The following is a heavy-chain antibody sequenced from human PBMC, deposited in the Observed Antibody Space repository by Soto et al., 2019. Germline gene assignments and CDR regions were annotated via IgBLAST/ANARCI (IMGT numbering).Heavy chain of an antibody. CDR3: ERDFGAVKRYFDT. D-gene: IGHD3-10*01. J-gene: IGHJ4*02. CDR1: GFSFKSYW. CDR2: IREDGSEH. Sequence: EVQLVESGGGLVQPGGSLRLSCAASGFSFKSYWMSCVRQAPGKGLEWVANIREDGSEHNYVDSGQRGFTTSRDNANNSLFEHKNSLRAVETWVYYCERDFGAVKRYFDTWGQGAMDTVSS. V-gene: IGHV3-7*01.